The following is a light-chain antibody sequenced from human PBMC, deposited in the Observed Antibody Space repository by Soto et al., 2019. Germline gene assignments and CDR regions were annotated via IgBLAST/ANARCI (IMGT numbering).Light chain of an antibody. CDR2: DDS. CDR3: SSYTSSSTLV. CDR1: SSDVGGYNY. Sequence: QSALTQPASVSGSPGQSITISCTGTSSDVGGYNYVSWYQQHPGKAPKLMIYDDSNRPSGVSNRFSGSKSGNTASLTSSGLQAEDEADYYCSSYTSSSTLVFGGGTKVTVL. J-gene: IGLJ2*01. V-gene: IGLV2-14*01.